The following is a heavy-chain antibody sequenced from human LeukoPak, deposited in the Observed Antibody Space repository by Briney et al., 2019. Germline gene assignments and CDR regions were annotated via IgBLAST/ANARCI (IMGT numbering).Heavy chain of an antibody. CDR2: ISSSSSYI. CDR3: ARGTQPEYYDFWSGYSEVGGMDV. D-gene: IGHD3-3*01. V-gene: IGHV3-21*01. CDR1: GFTFSSYS. Sequence: GGSLRLSCAASGFTFSSYSMNWVRQAPGKGLEWVSSISSSSSYIYYADSVKGRFTISRDNAKNSLYLQMNSLRAEDTAVYYCARGTQPEYYDFWSGYSEVGGMDVWGQGTTVTVSS. J-gene: IGHJ6*02.